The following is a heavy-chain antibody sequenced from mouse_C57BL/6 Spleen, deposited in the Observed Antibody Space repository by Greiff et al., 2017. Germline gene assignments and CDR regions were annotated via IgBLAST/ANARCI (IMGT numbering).Heavy chain of an antibody. CDR2: IRNKANGYTT. CDR1: GFTFTDYY. Sequence: EVKLVESGGGLVQPGGSLSLSCPASGFTFTDYYMSWVRQPPGKALEWLGFIRNKANGYTTEYSASVKGRFTISRDNSQSILYLQVNALRAEDSATYYCARYGSLYFDYWGQGTTLTVSS. D-gene: IGHD1-1*01. V-gene: IGHV7-3*01. J-gene: IGHJ2*01. CDR3: ARYGSLYFDY.